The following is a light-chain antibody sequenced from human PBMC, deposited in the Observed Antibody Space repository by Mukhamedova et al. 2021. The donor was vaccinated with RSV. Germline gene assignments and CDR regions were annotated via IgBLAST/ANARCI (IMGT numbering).Light chain of an antibody. CDR1: IASNY. V-gene: IGLV6-57*01. J-gene: IGLJ3*02. CDR2: VDN. CDR3: QSYDSNNEV. Sequence: IASNYVQWHQQRPGSSPTAVIYVDNQRPSGVLDRFSGSIDSSSKSASLTIFGLKTEDEADYYCQSYDSNNEVFGGGTKLTVL.